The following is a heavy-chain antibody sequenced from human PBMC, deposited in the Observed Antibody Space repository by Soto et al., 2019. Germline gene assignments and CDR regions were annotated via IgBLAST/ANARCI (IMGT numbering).Heavy chain of an antibody. Sequence: QVQLQESGPGLVKPSETLSLTCTVSGGSISSYYWTWIRQPPGKGLEWIGNIHYSGSTNYNPSLTXXVPLSVATSXTXXXLXXRSVTAADTAVYYCARCPQSRDGYNYPYYYYGMDVWGQGTTVTVSS. CDR2: IHYSGST. V-gene: IGHV4-59*01. CDR1: GGSISSYY. CDR3: ARCPQSRDGYNYPYYYYGMDV. D-gene: IGHD5-12*01. J-gene: IGHJ6*02.